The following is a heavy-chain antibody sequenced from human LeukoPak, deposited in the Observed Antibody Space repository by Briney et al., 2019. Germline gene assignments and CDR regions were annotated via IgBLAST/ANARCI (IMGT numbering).Heavy chain of an antibody. CDR3: AREVSTGWTYFDS. J-gene: IGHJ4*02. CDR2: IHYSGDA. D-gene: IGHD2-8*02. CDR1: GGSISDSTYY. V-gene: IGHV4-39*02. Sequence: NTSETLSLTCSVSGGSISDSTYYWGWIRQPPGKGLEWIGSIHYSGDASYNPSLRSRVSMSVDTSKNQISLKVTSVAAEDTAVYYCAREVSTGWTYFDSWGQGTLVTVSS.